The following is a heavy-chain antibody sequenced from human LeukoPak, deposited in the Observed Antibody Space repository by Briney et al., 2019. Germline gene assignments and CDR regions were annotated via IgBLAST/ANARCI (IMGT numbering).Heavy chain of an antibody. D-gene: IGHD4-17*01. CDR1: GFTFSSYS. CDR3: ASAGDPPANFDY. V-gene: IGHV3-21*01. Sequence: GGSLRLSCAASGFTFSSYSMNWVRQAPGKGLEWVSSISSSSSYIYYADSVKGRFTISRDNAKNSLYLQMNSLRAEDTAVYYCASAGDPPANFDYWGQGTLVTVSS. J-gene: IGHJ4*02. CDR2: ISSSSSYI.